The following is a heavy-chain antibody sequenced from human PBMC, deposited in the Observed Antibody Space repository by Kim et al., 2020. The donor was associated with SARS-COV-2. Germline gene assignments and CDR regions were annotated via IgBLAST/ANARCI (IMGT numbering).Heavy chain of an antibody. D-gene: IGHD3-10*01. J-gene: IGHJ6*03. Sequence: ADSVKGRFTIARDIAKNTLYLHSDSLRAEDTAVYYCARPPRGVYYYYMDVWGKGTTVTVSS. CDR3: ARPPRGVYYYYMDV. V-gene: IGHV3-30*07.